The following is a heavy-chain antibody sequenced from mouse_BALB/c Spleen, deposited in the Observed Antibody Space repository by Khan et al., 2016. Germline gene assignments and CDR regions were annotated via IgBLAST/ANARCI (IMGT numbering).Heavy chain of an antibody. Sequence: EVKLEVSGPGLVKPSQSLSLTCTVTGYSITSDYAWNWIRQFPGNQLEWMGYISYSGSTRYYPSLKSRIYITRDTSKNQFVLQLNSVTTEDTATYYCARTPTAYYTMDYWGQGTSVTVSS. CDR2: ISYSGST. J-gene: IGHJ4*01. D-gene: IGHD1-2*01. CDR1: GYSITSDYA. CDR3: ARTPTAYYTMDY. V-gene: IGHV3-2*02.